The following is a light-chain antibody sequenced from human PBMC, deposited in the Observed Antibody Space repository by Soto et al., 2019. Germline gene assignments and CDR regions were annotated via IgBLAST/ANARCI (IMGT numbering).Light chain of an antibody. J-gene: IGKJ1*01. V-gene: IGKV1-27*01. CDR3: QKYNGALWA. CDR2: AAS. Sequence: DIQMTQSPSSLSASIGDRVTITCGASQGIGNYLAWYQQKPGKVPKLLIYAASSLQSGVPSRFSGSGSGTDFTLTIRGLQPEDVATYYCQKYNGALWAFGQGTKVDIK. CDR1: QGIGNY.